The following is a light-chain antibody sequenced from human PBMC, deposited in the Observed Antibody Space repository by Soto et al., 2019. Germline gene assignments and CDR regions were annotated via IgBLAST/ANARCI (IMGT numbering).Light chain of an antibody. J-gene: IGLJ2*01. CDR2: EVS. Sequence: QSVLTQPASVSGSPGQSITISCTRTSSDVGGYNYVSWYQQHPGKAPKLMIYEVSNRPSGVSNRFSGSKSGNTASLTISGLQAEDEADYYCQYYNSSLSGSDFGGGTKHTVL. CDR1: SSDVGGYNY. V-gene: IGLV2-14*01. CDR3: QYYNSSLSGSD.